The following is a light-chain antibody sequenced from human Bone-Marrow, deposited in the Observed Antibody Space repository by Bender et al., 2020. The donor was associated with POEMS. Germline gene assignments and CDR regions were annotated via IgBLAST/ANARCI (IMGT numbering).Light chain of an antibody. CDR2: DVT. V-gene: IGLV2-14*03. Sequence: QSALTQPASVSGSPGQSIAISCTGTSRDIGRYNYVSWFQQHPGRVPRLVIYDVTNRPTGVSNRFSGSKSGNTASLTISGLQSDDEADYYCCSYTGVGVFGTGTKVTVL. CDR1: SRDIGRYNY. CDR3: CSYTGVGV. J-gene: IGLJ1*01.